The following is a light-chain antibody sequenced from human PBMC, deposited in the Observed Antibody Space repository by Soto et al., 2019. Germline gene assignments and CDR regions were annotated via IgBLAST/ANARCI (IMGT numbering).Light chain of an antibody. J-gene: IGKJ4*01. V-gene: IGKV3-20*01. Sequence: EIVLMQSPVTLSLSPGASATLSCRASQSVSYTYVAWYQQKPGQAPRLLIAGASSRATGIPDRWSGSGSGTDVSLPISRLVPEDFAVYYCQQYGTSPPLTFGGGTKVEIK. CDR1: QSVSYTY. CDR3: QQYGTSPPLT. CDR2: GAS.